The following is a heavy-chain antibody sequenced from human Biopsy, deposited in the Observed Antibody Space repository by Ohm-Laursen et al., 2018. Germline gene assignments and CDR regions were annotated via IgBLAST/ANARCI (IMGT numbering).Heavy chain of an antibody. J-gene: IGHJ6*02. CDR2: INYRGST. CDR3: ARAVDYYDPYYYYGLDV. Sequence: GTLSLTWAVSGGSFSGYYWSWIRQPPGKGLEWIGEINYRGSTNYNPSLKSRVTISVDTSKNQFSLKLRSVTAADTAVYSCARAVDYYDPYYYYGLDVWGQGTTVTGSS. D-gene: IGHD3-16*01. V-gene: IGHV4-34*01. CDR1: GGSFSGYY.